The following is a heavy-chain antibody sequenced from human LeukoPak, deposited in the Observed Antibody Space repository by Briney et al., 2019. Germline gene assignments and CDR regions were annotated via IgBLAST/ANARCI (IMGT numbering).Heavy chain of an antibody. CDR2: IYSGGST. CDR3: ARDGPVWFGEPYYFDY. D-gene: IGHD3-10*01. V-gene: IGHV3-53*01. Sequence: GGSLRLSCAASGFTVSSNYMSWVRQAPGKGLEWVSVIYSGGSTYYADSVKGRFTISRDNSKNTLYPQMNSLRAEDTAVYYCARDGPVWFGEPYYFDYWGQGTLVTVSS. J-gene: IGHJ4*02. CDR1: GFTVSSNY.